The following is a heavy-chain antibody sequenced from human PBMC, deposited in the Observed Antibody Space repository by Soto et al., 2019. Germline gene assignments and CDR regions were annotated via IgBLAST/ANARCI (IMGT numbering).Heavy chain of an antibody. V-gene: IGHV3-21*01. J-gene: IGHJ5*02. CDR1: GFTFNTYD. CDR3: VRSGSARLLRHSWFDT. Sequence: EVQLVESGGGLVKPGGSLRLSCAASGFTFNTYDMTWGRQAPGKGLEWVSSITTISAYIYYADSLKGRITIYRDNAKNSLFLQMNSLIAEDTAVYYCVRSGSARLLRHSWFDTWGQGTLVTVSS. CDR2: ITTISAYI. D-gene: IGHD2-21*01.